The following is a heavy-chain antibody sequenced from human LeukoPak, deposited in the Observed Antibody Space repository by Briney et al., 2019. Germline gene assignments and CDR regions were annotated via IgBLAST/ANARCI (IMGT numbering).Heavy chain of an antibody. CDR3: ARPPPSCSSTSCYQHY. D-gene: IGHD2-2*01. J-gene: IGHJ4*02. CDR2: ISYDGSKK. Sequence: GGSLRLSCAAPGFTFSSYGMHWVRQAPGKGLEWVEIISYDGSKKYYADSVEGRFTISRDNSKNALYLQMNSLRAEDTAVYYCARPPPSCSSTSCYQHYWGQGTLVTVSS. CDR1: GFTFSSYG. V-gene: IGHV3-30*03.